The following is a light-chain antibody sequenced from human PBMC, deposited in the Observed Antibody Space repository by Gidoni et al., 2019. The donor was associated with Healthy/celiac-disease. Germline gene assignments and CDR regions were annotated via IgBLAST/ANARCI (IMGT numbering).Light chain of an antibody. V-gene: IGLV7-46*01. CDR2: DTS. CDR1: TGAVTSGHY. J-gene: IGLJ2*01. CDR3: LLSYSGALVV. Sequence: QAVVTQEPSLPVSPGGTVTLTCGSSTGAVTSGHYPYWFQQKPGQAPRTLIYDTSNKHSWTPARFSGSLLGGKAALTLSGAQPEDEAEYYCLLSYSGALVVFGGGTKLTVL.